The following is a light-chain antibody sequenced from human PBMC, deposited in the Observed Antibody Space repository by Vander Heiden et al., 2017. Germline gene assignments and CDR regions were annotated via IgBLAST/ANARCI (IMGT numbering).Light chain of an antibody. CDR3: YSAADNLRV. CDR1: VLAKKY. V-gene: IGLV3-27*01. CDR2: KDS. J-gene: IGLJ2*01. Sequence: SYELTQPSSVSVSPGQTARITCSGDVLAKKYARWFQQKPGQAPVLVIYKDSERPSGIPERFSGSSSGTTVTLTISGAQVEDEADYYCYSAADNLRVFGGGTKLT.